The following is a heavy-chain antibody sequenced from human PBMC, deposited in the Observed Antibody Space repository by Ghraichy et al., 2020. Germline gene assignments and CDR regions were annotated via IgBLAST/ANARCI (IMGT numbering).Heavy chain of an antibody. V-gene: IGHV3-66*01. CDR3: ARGIAVAGLPWFDP. J-gene: IGHJ5*02. CDR2: IYSGGSA. Sequence: GGSLRLSCAASGFTVSSNYMSWVRQAPGKGLEWVSVIYSGGSAYYADSVKGRFTISRDNSKNTLYLQMNSLRAEDTAVYYCARGIAVAGLPWFDPWGQGTLVTVSS. D-gene: IGHD6-19*01. CDR1: GFTVSSNY.